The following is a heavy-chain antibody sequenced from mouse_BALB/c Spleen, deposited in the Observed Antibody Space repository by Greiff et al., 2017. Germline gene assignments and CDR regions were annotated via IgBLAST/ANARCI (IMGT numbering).Heavy chain of an antibody. D-gene: IGHD2-1*01. Sequence: EVHLVESGGGLVQPGGSRKLSCAASGFTFSSFGMHWVRQAPEKGLEWVAYISSGSSTIYYADTVKGRFTISRDNPKNTLFLQMTSLRSEDTAMYYCARGDYGNYRYYAMDYWGQGTSVTVSS. CDR2: ISSGSSTI. CDR1: GFTFSSFG. V-gene: IGHV5-17*02. CDR3: ARGDYGNYRYYAMDY. J-gene: IGHJ4*01.